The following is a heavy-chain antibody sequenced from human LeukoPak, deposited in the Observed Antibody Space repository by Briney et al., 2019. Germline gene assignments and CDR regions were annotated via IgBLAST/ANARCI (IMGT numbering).Heavy chain of an antibody. Sequence: PGGSLRLSCAASGFTFSDYYMSWIRQAPGKGLEGIAYMSGRGIPIYYADSVKGRFTISRDNAKNSLYLQMNNLRAEDTAVYYCARVGIVLAGPFDDWGQGTLVTVSS. J-gene: IGHJ4*02. V-gene: IGHV3-11*01. CDR1: GFTFSDYY. CDR3: ARVGIVLAGPFDD. D-gene: IGHD3-3*02. CDR2: MSGRGIPI.